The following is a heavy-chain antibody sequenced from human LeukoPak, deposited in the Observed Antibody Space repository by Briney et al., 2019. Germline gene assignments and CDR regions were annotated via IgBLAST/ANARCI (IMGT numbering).Heavy chain of an antibody. V-gene: IGHV3-30*02. CDR2: IQYDEITK. J-gene: IGHJ4*02. CDR1: GFSLSSSG. Sequence: GGSLRLSCAASGFSLSSSGMHWVRQAPGKGLEWVALIQYDEITKYYSDSVKGRFTVSRDNSKNTVYLQMNSLKAEDTAVYYCAKDRTGMVCGDYWGQGTLVTVSS. D-gene: IGHD2-8*01. CDR3: AKDRTGMVCGDY.